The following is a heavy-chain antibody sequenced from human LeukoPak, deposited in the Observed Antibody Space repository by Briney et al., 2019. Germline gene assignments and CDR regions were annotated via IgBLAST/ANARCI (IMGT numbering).Heavy chain of an antibody. CDR3: ARQGGTLNWFDP. D-gene: IGHD1-7*01. Sequence: SETLSLTCTVSGGSISSYYWSWIRQPPGKGLEWIGYIYYSGSTNYNPSLKSRVTISVDTSKNQFSLKLSSVTAADTAVYYCARQGGTLNWFDPWGQGTLVTVSS. V-gene: IGHV4-59*08. J-gene: IGHJ5*02. CDR2: IYYSGST. CDR1: GGSISSYY.